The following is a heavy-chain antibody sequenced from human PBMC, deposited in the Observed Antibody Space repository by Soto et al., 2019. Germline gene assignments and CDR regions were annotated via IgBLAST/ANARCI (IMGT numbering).Heavy chain of an antibody. CDR3: AKDREQWLVSRYYFDY. V-gene: IGHV3-30*18. Sequence: VQLLESGGGLVQPGGSLRLSCAASGFTFSSYGMHWVRQAPGKGLEWVAVISYDGSNKYYADSVKGRFTISRDNSKNTLYLQMNSLRAEDTAVYYCAKDREQWLVSRYYFDYWGQGTLVTVSS. D-gene: IGHD6-19*01. CDR2: ISYDGSNK. J-gene: IGHJ4*02. CDR1: GFTFSSYG.